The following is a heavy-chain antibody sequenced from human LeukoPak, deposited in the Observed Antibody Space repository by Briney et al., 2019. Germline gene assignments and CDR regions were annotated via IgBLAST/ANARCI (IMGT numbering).Heavy chain of an antibody. Sequence: GGSLRLSCGASGFTFSANALSWVRQAPGKGLEWVSTIYDGGSNTNHADSVKGRFTIPRDNSKNTLYLQMNSLRAEDTAVYYCAGHGSSSGWGQGTLVTVSS. CDR3: AGHGSSSG. J-gene: IGHJ4*02. CDR2: IYDGGSNT. CDR1: GFTFSANA. D-gene: IGHD6-6*01. V-gene: IGHV3-23*01.